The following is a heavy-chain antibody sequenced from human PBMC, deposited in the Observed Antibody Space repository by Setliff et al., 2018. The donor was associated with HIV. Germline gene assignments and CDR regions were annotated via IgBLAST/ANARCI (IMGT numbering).Heavy chain of an antibody. D-gene: IGHD6-19*01. V-gene: IGHV4-39*01. CDR2: IYYSGST. CDR3: ASQGRSGWLWGGFVS. J-gene: IGHJ4*02. Sequence: SETLRLSCAASGFTFSNYWMSWVRQPPGEGLEWIGNIYYSGSTYYNPSLQSRITISVDTSQNQFSLKVSSVTASDTAVYYCASQGRSGWLWGGFVSWGQGTLVTVSS. CDR1: GFTFSNYW.